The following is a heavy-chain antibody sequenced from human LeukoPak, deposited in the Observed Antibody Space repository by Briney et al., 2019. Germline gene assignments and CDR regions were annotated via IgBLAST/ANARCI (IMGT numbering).Heavy chain of an antibody. V-gene: IGHV3-30*03. D-gene: IGHD7-27*01. CDR3: ARDLAWGAFDY. CDR1: GFTFNNYG. CDR2: ISYDGPNK. J-gene: IGHJ4*02. Sequence: GGSLRLSCAASGFTFNNYGMHWVRQAPGKGLEWVAVISYDGPNKYYADSVKGRFTISRDNSKNTQYLQMNSLRVEDTAVYYCARDLAWGAFDYWGQGTLVSVSS.